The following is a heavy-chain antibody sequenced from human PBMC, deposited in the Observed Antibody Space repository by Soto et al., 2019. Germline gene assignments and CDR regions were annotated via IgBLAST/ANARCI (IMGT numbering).Heavy chain of an antibody. J-gene: IGHJ4*02. CDR3: ARPSSFFDSYYFAY. V-gene: IGHV3-11*03. CDR1: GLSVSTSH. D-gene: IGHD3-9*01. CDR2: ISSSSSYT. Sequence: GGSLRLSCASAGLSVSTSHISWVRQAPGKGLEWVSYISSSSSYTNYADSVKGRFTISRDNAKNSLYLQMNSLRAEDSAVYYCARPSSFFDSYYFAYWGQGTPVTVSS.